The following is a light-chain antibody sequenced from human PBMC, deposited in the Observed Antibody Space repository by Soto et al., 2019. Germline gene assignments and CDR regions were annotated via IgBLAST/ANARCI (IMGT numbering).Light chain of an antibody. CDR1: ESIRNE. CDR3: QQSHSIPWT. Sequence: DIQMTQSPSSLSASLGDRVTITCRPSESIRNELNWYQQKPGKAPKLLIYAASNLQSGVPSTFSGSGSGTDFTLTISSLQPEDFATYYCQQSHSIPWTFGQGTKVDIK. J-gene: IGKJ1*01. CDR2: AAS. V-gene: IGKV1-39*01.